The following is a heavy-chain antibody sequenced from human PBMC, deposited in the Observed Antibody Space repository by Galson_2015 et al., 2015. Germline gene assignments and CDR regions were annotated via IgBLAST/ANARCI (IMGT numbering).Heavy chain of an antibody. CDR1: GFTFSRYG. D-gene: IGHD2-21*02. CDR2: ISYDGSNK. CDR3: AKGGDRFDY. V-gene: IGHV3-30*18. J-gene: IGHJ4*02. Sequence: SLRLSCAASGFTFSRYGMHWVRQAPGKGLEWVAVISYDGSNKYYADSVKGRFTISRDNSKNTLYLQMNSLRAEDTAVYYCAKGGDRFDYWGQGTLVTVSS.